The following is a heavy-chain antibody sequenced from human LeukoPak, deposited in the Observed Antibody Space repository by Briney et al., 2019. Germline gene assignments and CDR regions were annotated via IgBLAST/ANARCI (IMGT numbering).Heavy chain of an antibody. Sequence: TGGSLRLSCAASAFTFSSYAMSWVRQAPGKGLEWVSTISGSGGSTYCADSVEGRFTISRDNSKNTLYLQMNTLRAEDTAVYYCAKADCSGGSCYSARGYFQHWGQGTLVTVSS. J-gene: IGHJ1*01. D-gene: IGHD2-15*01. CDR2: ISGSGGST. V-gene: IGHV3-23*01. CDR3: AKADCSGGSCYSARGYFQH. CDR1: AFTFSSYA.